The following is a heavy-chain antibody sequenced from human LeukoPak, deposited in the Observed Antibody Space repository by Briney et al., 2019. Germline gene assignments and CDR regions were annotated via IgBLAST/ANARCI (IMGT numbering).Heavy chain of an antibody. CDR1: GFTFSNYA. Sequence: GGSLRLSCSGPGFTFSNYAMSRVRQAPGKGLEWASVISGSGDTTEYADSVKGRFAISRDNSDNTVYLEMNRLRVEDTAVYYCARGGPSVKMIRGDFDHWGQGTLVTVSS. CDR2: ISGSGDTT. D-gene: IGHD3-10*01. V-gene: IGHV3-23*01. CDR3: ARGGPSVKMIRGDFDH. J-gene: IGHJ4*02.